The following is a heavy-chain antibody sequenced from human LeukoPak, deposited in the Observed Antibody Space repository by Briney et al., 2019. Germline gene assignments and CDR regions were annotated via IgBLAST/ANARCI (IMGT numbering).Heavy chain of an antibody. D-gene: IGHD6-19*01. CDR1: GFTFSSYA. CDR2: ISGSGGST. V-gene: IGHV3-23*01. J-gene: IGHJ5*02. Sequence: GSLRLSCAASGFTFSSYAMSWVRQAPGKGLEWVSAISGSGGSTYYADSVKGRFTISRDNSKNTLYLQMNSLRAEDTAVYYCAKPLTCSSGRVAPSGFDPWGQGTLVTVSS. CDR3: AKPLTCSSGRVAPSGFDP.